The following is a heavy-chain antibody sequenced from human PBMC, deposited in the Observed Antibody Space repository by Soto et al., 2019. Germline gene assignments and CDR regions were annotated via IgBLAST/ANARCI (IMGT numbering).Heavy chain of an antibody. CDR2: INSDGSST. J-gene: IGHJ5*02. CDR1: GFTFSTYW. CDR3: ARVTGVNGDYVNWFDP. Sequence: GGSLRLSCAASGFTFSTYWMHWVRQAPGKGLVWVSRINSDGSSTSYADSVKGRFTISRDNAKNTLYLQMNSLRAEDSAVYYCARVTGVNGDYVNWFDPWGQGTLVTVSS. D-gene: IGHD4-17*01. V-gene: IGHV3-74*01.